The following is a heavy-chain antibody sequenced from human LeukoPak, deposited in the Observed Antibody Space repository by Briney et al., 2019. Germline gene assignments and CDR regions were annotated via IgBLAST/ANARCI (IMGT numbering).Heavy chain of an antibody. D-gene: IGHD2-2*01. J-gene: IGHJ6*03. V-gene: IGHV4-59*12. CDR3: ARDIVVVPASDYYYYYYMDV. CDR2: IYYSGST. CDR1: GGSISSYY. Sequence: MLSETLSLTCTVSGGSISSYYWSWIRQPPGKGLEWIGYIYYSGSTNYNPSLKSRVTISVDTSKNQFSLKLSSVTAADTAVYYCARDIVVVPASDYYYYYYMDVWGKGTTVTVSS.